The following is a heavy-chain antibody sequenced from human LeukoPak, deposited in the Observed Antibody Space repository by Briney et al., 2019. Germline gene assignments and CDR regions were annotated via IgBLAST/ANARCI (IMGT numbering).Heavy chain of an antibody. CDR3: ARDLGYIFTDY. J-gene: IGHJ4*02. CDR2: ISYDGSNK. Sequence: PGGSLRLSCAASGFTFSNYGMSWVRQAPGKGLEWVAVISYDGSNKYYADSVKGRFTISRDNSKNTLYLQMNSLRAEDTAVYYCARDLGYIFTDYWGQGTLVTVSS. V-gene: IGHV3-30*03. CDR1: GFTFSNYG. D-gene: IGHD3-9*01.